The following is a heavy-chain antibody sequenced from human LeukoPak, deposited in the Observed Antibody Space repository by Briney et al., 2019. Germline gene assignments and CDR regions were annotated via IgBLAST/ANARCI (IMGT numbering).Heavy chain of an antibody. V-gene: IGHV4-59*01. Sequence: SETLSLTCTVSGGSISNKYWSWIRQPPGKGLEWIGYIYYSGNTNYNPSLKSRVTISVDTSKNQLSLKLSSVTAADTAVYYCARLKYYYDSSGYRAEYFQHWGQGTLVTASS. J-gene: IGHJ1*01. CDR3: ARLKYYYDSSGYRAEYFQH. CDR1: GGSISNKY. CDR2: IYYSGNT. D-gene: IGHD3-22*01.